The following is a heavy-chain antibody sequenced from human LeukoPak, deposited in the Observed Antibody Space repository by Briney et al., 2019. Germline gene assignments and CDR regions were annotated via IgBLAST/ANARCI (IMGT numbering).Heavy chain of an antibody. CDR3: ARPGGYSSSYSFDY. CDR1: GYTFTSYD. Sequence: GASVKVSCKASGYTFTSYDINWVLQATGQGLEWMGWMNPNSGNTGYAQKFQGRVTMTRNTSISTAYMELSSLRSEDTAVYYCARPGGYSSSYSFDYWGQRTLVTVSS. CDR2: MNPNSGNT. D-gene: IGHD6-13*01. J-gene: IGHJ4*02. V-gene: IGHV1-8*01.